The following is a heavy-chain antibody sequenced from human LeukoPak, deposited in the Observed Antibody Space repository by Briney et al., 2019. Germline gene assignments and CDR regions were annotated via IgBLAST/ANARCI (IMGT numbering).Heavy chain of an antibody. CDR3: ARGYGSGNYYLTG. Sequence: TTGESLKISFKGSGXIFTTYCIGWVRQMPGKGLELMGIIYPGDSDTRYSPSFQGQVTISADKSITTAYLQWSSLKASDTAMYYCARGYGSGNYYLTGWGQGTLVTVSS. V-gene: IGHV5-51*01. J-gene: IGHJ1*01. CDR2: IYPGDSDT. CDR1: GXIFTTYC. D-gene: IGHD3-10*01.